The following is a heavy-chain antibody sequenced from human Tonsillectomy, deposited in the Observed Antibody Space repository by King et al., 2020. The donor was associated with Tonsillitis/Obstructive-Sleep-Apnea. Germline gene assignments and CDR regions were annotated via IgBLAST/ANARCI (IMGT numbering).Heavy chain of an antibody. Sequence: VQLVESGGGLVKPGGSLRLSCAASGFTFSDYYMSWIRQAPGKGLEWVSYISSSGSTIYYADSVKGRFTISRDNAKNSLYLQMNSLRAEDTAVYYCARDRTRTIFGVAAPTYYMDVWGKGTTVTVSS. CDR1: GFTFSDYY. D-gene: IGHD3-3*01. CDR3: ARDRTRTIFGVAAPTYYMDV. V-gene: IGHV3-11*01. J-gene: IGHJ6*03. CDR2: ISSSGSTI.